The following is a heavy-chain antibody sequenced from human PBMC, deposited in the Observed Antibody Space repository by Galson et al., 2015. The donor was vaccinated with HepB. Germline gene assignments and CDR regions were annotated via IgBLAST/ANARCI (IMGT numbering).Heavy chain of an antibody. V-gene: IGHV3-7*01. CDR1: GFTFSSYW. J-gene: IGHJ3*02. CDR3: ARAPRRQLRGMGGAFDI. D-gene: IGHD6-6*01. CDR2: IKQDGSEK. Sequence: LRLSCAASGFTFSSYWMSWVRQAPGKGLEWVANIKQDGSEKYYVDSVKGRFTISRDNAKNSLYLQMNSLRAEDTAVYYCARAPRRQLRGMGGAFDIWGQGTMVTVSS.